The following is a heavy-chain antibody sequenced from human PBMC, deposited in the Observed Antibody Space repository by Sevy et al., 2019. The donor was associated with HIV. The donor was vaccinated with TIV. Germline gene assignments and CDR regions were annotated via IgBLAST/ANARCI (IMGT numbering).Heavy chain of an antibody. CDR3: ARPYYYDMGYGMDV. V-gene: IGHV1-18*01. Sequence: ASVKVSCKTSGYIFTSHSISWVRQAPGQGLEWMGWISGYNGNTIYAPKLQDRITMTTDTSTSTAYMELRSLRSDDTAVYYCARPYYYDMGYGMDVWGQWTTVTVSS. D-gene: IGHD3-22*01. J-gene: IGHJ6*02. CDR2: ISGYNGNT. CDR1: GYIFTSHS.